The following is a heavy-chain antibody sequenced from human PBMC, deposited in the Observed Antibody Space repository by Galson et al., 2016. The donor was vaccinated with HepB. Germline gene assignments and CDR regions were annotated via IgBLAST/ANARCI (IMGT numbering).Heavy chain of an antibody. Sequence: SETLTLTCTVSGGSISSTIYYWGWIRQPPGKGLEWIGSISYSGSTYYNPSLKSRVTISVDTSKNHFSLKLSSVTAADTAVYYWARPKTAGGGYYDFDYWGQGTLVTVSS. CDR2: ISYSGST. CDR3: ARPKTAGGGYYDFDY. V-gene: IGHV4-39*01. CDR1: GGSISSTIYY. D-gene: IGHD3-22*01. J-gene: IGHJ4*02.